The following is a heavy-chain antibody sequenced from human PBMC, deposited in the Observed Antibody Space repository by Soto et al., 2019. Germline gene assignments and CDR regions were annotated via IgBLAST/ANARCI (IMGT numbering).Heavy chain of an antibody. J-gene: IGHJ4*02. V-gene: IGHV4-4*02. D-gene: IGHD3-10*01. CDR2: IYHNGNT. CDR1: GDSITTNKW. CDR3: ARDVAVPGETDRFDF. Sequence: PSETLSLTCTVSGDSITTNKWWSFFRQPPGKGLEWIGEIYHNGNTNYNPSLKSRVTMSVDTSKNQFSLKVTSVTAADTAIYYCARDVAVPGETDRFDFWGQGTLVTVSS.